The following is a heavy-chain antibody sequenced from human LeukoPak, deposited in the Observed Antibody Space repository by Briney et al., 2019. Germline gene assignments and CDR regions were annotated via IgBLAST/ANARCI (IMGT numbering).Heavy chain of an antibody. D-gene: IGHD4-23*01. Sequence: PGRSLRLSCAASGFTFDDYAMHWVRQAPGKGLEWVSGISWNSGSIGYADSVKGRFTISRDNSKNTLYLQMNSLRAEDTAVYYCAKGRNDYGANSFDYWGQGTLVTVSS. V-gene: IGHV3-9*01. CDR1: GFTFDDYA. CDR3: AKGRNDYGANSFDY. CDR2: ISWNSGSI. J-gene: IGHJ4*02.